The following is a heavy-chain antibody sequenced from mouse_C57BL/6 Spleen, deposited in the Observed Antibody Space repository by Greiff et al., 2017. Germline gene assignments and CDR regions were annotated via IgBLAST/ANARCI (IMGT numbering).Heavy chain of an antibody. Sequence: QVTLKVSGPGILQSSQTLSLTCSFSGFSLSTSGMGVSWIRQPSGKGLEWLAHIYWDDDKRYNPSLKSRLTNSKDTSRNQVFLKITSVDTADTATYYCALSVAHWYFDVWGTGTTVTVSS. CDR1: GFSLSTSGMG. CDR2: IYWDDDK. V-gene: IGHV8-12*01. J-gene: IGHJ1*03. CDR3: ALSVAHWYFDV. D-gene: IGHD1-1*01.